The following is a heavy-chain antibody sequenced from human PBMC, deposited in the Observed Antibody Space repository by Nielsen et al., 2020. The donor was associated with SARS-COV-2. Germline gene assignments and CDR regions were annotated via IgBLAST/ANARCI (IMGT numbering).Heavy chain of an antibody. J-gene: IGHJ4*02. Sequence: GGSLRLSCAASGFTFSNYWMSWVRQAPGKGLEWVSAVSGTVGQTYYADSVKGRFTISRDNSKNTVYLQMNSLRAEDTALYYCARDGGYCSGGGCYPDDYWGQGTLVTVSS. V-gene: IGHV3-23*01. D-gene: IGHD2-15*01. CDR3: ARDGGYCSGGGCYPDDY. CDR1: GFTFSNYW. CDR2: VSGTVGQT.